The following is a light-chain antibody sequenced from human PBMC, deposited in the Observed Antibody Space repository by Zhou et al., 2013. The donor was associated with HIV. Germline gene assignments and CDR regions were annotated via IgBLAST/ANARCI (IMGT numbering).Light chain of an antibody. CDR3: QQYGSSPPNT. V-gene: IGKV3-20*01. J-gene: IGKJ2*01. CDR2: DAS. Sequence: EIVLTQSPGTLSLSPGERATLSCRASQSVSSSYLAWYQQKPGQAPRLLIYDASNRATGIPARFSGSGSGTDFTLTINSLEPEDFAVYYCQQYGSSPPNTFGQGTRLGDQT. CDR1: QSVSSSY.